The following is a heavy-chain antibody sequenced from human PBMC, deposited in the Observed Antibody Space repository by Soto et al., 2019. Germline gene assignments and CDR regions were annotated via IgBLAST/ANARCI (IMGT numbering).Heavy chain of an antibody. D-gene: IGHD6-13*01. Sequence: SETLSLTCTVSGGSISSYYWSWIRQPPGKGLEWIGYIYYSGSTNYNPSLKSRVTISVDTSKNQFSLKLSSVTAADTAVYYCARVGIAQSKRWFDYWGQGTLVTVSS. V-gene: IGHV4-59*01. CDR1: GGSISSYY. CDR2: IYYSGST. J-gene: IGHJ4*02. CDR3: ARVGIAQSKRWFDY.